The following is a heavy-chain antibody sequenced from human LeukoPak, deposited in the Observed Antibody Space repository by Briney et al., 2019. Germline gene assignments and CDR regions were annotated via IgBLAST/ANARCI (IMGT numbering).Heavy chain of an antibody. D-gene: IGHD4/OR15-4a*01. CDR1: DFSVSSNY. CDR3: ARRAGAYSHPYDY. CDR2: IYSDNT. V-gene: IGHV3-53*01. J-gene: IGHJ4*02. Sequence: GSLRLSYAASDFSVSSNYMTWVRQAPGKGLEWVSFIYSDNTHYSDSVKGRFTISRYNSKNTLYLQMNSLRAEDTAVYYCARRAGAYSHPYDYWGQGTRVTVSS.